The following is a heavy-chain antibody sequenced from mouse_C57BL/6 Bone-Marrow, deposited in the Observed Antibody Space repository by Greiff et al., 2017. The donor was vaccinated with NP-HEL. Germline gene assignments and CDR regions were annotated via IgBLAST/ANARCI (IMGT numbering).Heavy chain of an antibody. J-gene: IGHJ2*01. Sequence: QVQLQQSGPELVKPGASVKISCKASGYAFSSSWMNWVKQRPGKGLEWIGRIYPGDGDTNYNGKFKGKATLTADKSSSTAYMQLSSLTSEDSAVYFCATGRGEVYFDYWGQGTTLTVSS. D-gene: IGHD3-3*01. V-gene: IGHV1-82*01. CDR1: GYAFSSSW. CDR2: IYPGDGDT. CDR3: ATGRGEVYFDY.